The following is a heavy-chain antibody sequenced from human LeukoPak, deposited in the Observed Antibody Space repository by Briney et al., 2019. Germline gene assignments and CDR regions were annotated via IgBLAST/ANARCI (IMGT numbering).Heavy chain of an antibody. J-gene: IGHJ4*02. D-gene: IGHD2-2*01. Sequence: ASVKVSCKASGYTFTGYYMHWVRQAPGQGLEWMGWINPNSGGANYAQKFQGRVTMTRDTSISTAYMELSRLRSDDTAVYYCARDLEHTIVVVPAAQFDYWGQGTLVSVSS. V-gene: IGHV1-2*02. CDR1: GYTFTGYY. CDR2: INPNSGGA. CDR3: ARDLEHTIVVVPAAQFDY.